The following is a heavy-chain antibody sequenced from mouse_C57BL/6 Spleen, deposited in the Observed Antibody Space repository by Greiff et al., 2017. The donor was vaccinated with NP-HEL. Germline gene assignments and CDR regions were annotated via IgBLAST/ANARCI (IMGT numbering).Heavy chain of an antibody. D-gene: IGHD2-1*01. V-gene: IGHV1-42*01. Sequence: EVKLQESGPELVKPGASVKISCTASGYSFTGYYMNWVKQSPEKSLEWIGEINPSTGGTTYNQKFKAKATLTVDKSSSTAYMQLKSLTSEDSAVYDCARSGNYNLDYWGQGTTLTVSS. CDR1: GYSFTGYY. J-gene: IGHJ2*01. CDR3: ARSGNYNLDY. CDR2: INPSTGGT.